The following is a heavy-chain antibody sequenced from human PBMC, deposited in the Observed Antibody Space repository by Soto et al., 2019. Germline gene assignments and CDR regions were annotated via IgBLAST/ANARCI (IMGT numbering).Heavy chain of an antibody. CDR2: INPNSGGT. V-gene: IGHV1-2*04. Sequence: GASVKGSCKASGYTFTAYYMHRVRQAPGQGLEWMGRINPNSGGTNYAQKFQGWVTMTRATSISTAYMELSRLRSDDTAVSNCAKAFLEGYSGQDFWGKGTRVTVPP. CDR3: AKAFLEGYSGQDF. D-gene: IGHD1-1*01. CDR1: GYTFTAYY. J-gene: IGHJ6*04.